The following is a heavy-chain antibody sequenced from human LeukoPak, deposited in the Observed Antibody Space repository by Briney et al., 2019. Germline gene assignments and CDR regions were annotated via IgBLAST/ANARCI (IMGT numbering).Heavy chain of an antibody. J-gene: IGHJ4*02. V-gene: IGHV1-18*01. D-gene: IGHD6-19*01. CDR2: ISAYNGHT. Sequence: GASVKVSCKASGYTFSTYGISWVRQAPGQGLEWMGWISAYNGHTNYAQKFQGRVTITADTSTSTAYMELTSLTSDDTAVYYCARDKDLGAVSGTFDYWGQGTLATVSS. CDR1: GYTFSTYG. CDR3: ARDKDLGAVSGTFDY.